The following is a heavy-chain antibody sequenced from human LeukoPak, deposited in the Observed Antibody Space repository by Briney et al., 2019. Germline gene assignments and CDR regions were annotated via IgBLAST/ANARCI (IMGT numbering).Heavy chain of an antibody. J-gene: IGHJ5*02. CDR1: GGSISTNDYF. D-gene: IGHD3-22*01. Sequence: NPSEALSLTCTVSGGSISTNDYFWSWIRQSPEKGLEWIGYIHYSGSTYYNPSLKSRVTISVDTSKNQFSLKLSSVTAADTAVYYCASDSSGYGWFDPWGQGTLVTVSS. CDR2: IHYSGST. CDR3: ASDSSGYGWFDP. V-gene: IGHV4-30-4*01.